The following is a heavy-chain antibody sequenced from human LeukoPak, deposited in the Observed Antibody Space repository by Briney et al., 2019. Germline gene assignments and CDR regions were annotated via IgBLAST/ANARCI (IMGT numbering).Heavy chain of an antibody. J-gene: IGHJ4*02. D-gene: IGHD6-6*01. V-gene: IGHV3-23*01. Sequence: GGFLRLSCAASGFTFSSYGMNWVRQAPGKGLEWVSGISGSGGSTYYADSVQGRFTVSRDNSKNTVYLQMNSLRAEDTAVYYCAKVRTYSSEWGQGTLVTVSS. CDR1: GFTFSSYG. CDR2: ISGSGGST. CDR3: AKVRTYSSE.